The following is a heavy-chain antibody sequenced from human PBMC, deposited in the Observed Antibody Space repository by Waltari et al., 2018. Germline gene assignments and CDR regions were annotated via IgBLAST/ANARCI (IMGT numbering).Heavy chain of an antibody. CDR3: TRETISGSYEEN. V-gene: IGHV3-73*01. CDR1: GFPPSGSA. CDR2: IRRKENSYAT. J-gene: IGHJ4*02. D-gene: IGHD1-26*01. Sequence: EVPLVASGGGLVQPGGSLKLSSCASGFPPSGSAVHWVRQASGKGLEWVGRIRRKENSYATAYAESVKGRFTVARDDSENTAYLQMNSMKTEDTAVYYCTRETISGSYEENWGQGTLVTVSS.